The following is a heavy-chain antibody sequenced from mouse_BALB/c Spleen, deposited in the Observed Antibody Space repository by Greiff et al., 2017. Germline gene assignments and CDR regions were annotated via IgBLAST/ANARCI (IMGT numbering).Heavy chain of an antibody. D-gene: IGHD3-2*01. CDR1: GFAFSSYD. V-gene: IGHV5-12-1*01. J-gene: IGHJ3*01. CDR3: ESQTARATGGFAY. CDR2: ISSGGGST. Sequence: EVQGVESGGGLVKPGGSLKLSCAASGFAFSSYDMSWVRQTPEKRLEWVAYISSGGGSTYYPDTVKGRFTISRDNAKNTLYLQMSSLKSEDTAMYYCESQTARATGGFAYWGQGTLVTVSA.